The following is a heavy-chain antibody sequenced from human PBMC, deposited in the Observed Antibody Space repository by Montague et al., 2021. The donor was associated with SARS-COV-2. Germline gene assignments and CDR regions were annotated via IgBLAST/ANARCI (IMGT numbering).Heavy chain of an antibody. J-gene: IGHJ5*02. V-gene: IGHV4-59*01. D-gene: IGHD5-24*01. CDR3: AREDGWNWFDP. Sequence: KPSLETRVTISVDPSKNQFSLKLSSVTAADTAVYYCAREDGWNWFDPWGQGTLVIVSS.